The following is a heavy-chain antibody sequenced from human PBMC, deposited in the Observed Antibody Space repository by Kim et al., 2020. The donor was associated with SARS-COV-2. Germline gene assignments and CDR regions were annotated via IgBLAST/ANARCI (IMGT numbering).Heavy chain of an antibody. CDR1: GGTFSSYA. J-gene: IGHJ6*02. D-gene: IGHD4-17*01. CDR2: IIPILGIA. CDR3: ARDKGSTVTTSEPYGMDV. V-gene: IGHV1-69*04. Sequence: SVKVSCKASGGTFSSYAISWVRQAPGQGLEWMGRIIPILGIANYAQKFQGRVTITADKSTSTAYMELSSLRSEDTAVYYCARDKGSTVTTSEPYGMDVWGQGTTVTVSS.